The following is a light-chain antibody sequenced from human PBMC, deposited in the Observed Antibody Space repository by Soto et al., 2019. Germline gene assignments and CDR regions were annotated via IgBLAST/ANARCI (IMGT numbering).Light chain of an antibody. J-gene: IGKJ1*01. CDR3: QQYNPPWT. V-gene: IGKV3-15*01. CDR2: DTS. CDR1: QSVSGY. Sequence: EIVLTQSPATLSVSPGQRATLSCRASQSVSGYLAWYQHKPGQAPRLLIYDTSTRATAIPARFSGSGSGTELTLTISRLQSEDFAVYYCQQYNPPWTFGQGTKVEIK.